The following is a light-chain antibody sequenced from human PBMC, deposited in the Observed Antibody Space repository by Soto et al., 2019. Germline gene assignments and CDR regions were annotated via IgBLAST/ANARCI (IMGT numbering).Light chain of an antibody. V-gene: IGKV1-39*01. CDR3: QQYHRASIT. CDR2: DAS. Sequence: DIQMTQSPSSLSASVEDRVIITCRASQSISNHLNWYQQKPGKAPKLLIYDASSLERGVPSRFSGTGSGTEFTLTISSLQPDDFATYYCQQYHRASITFGQGTRLEIK. J-gene: IGKJ5*01. CDR1: QSISNH.